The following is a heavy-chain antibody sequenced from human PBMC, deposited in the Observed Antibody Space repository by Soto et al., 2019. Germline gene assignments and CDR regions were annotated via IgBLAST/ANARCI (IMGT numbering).Heavy chain of an antibody. Sequence: GGCLRLSCSACGFTFNSYAMTWVRQAPGKGLEWVSGVSDSGDNTYYADSVKGRFTIARDNSKNTLYLQMNSLRAEDTAVYYCAKDKSSSGWLDYWGQGTLVTVSS. J-gene: IGHJ4*02. CDR1: GFTFNSYA. CDR2: VSDSGDNT. D-gene: IGHD6-19*01. V-gene: IGHV3-23*01. CDR3: AKDKSSSGWLDY.